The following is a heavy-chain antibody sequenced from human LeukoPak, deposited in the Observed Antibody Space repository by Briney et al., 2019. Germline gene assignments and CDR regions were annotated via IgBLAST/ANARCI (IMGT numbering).Heavy chain of an antibody. CDR3: ARHLNWNSPSRTYYFDY. J-gene: IGHJ4*02. CDR2: IYYSGST. V-gene: IGHV4-39*01. D-gene: IGHD1-7*01. Sequence: KTSETLSLTCTVSGGSISSSSYYWGWIRQPPGKGLEWIGSIYYSGSTYYNPSLKSRVTISVDTSKNQFSLKLSSVTAADTAVYYCARHLNWNSPSRTYYFDYWGQGTLVTVSS. CDR1: GGSISSSSYY.